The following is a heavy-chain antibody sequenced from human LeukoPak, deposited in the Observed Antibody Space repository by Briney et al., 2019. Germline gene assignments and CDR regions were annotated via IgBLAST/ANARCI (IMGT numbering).Heavy chain of an antibody. CDR1: GYTFTSYY. D-gene: IGHD6-13*01. CDR2: INPSGGST. V-gene: IGHV1-46*01. CDR3: ARDPRIKAAGDDNWFDP. Sequence: ASVKVSCKASGYTFTSYYMHWVRQAPGQGLEWMGIINPSGGSTSYAQKFQGRVTMTRDTSTSTVYMELSSLRSEDTAVYFCARDPRIKAAGDDNWFDPWCQGTLVSVSS. J-gene: IGHJ5*02.